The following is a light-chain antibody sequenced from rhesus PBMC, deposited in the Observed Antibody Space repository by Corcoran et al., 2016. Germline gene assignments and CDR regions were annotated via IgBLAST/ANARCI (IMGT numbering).Light chain of an antibody. CDR1: QGINKE. Sequence: DIQMTQSPSSLSASVGDRVTVTCRASQGINKELSWYPQKRGKGPTLLSYAASSLQTGVSFRFRGSGSGTDFSLTISSLQPEDFATYYCQQDYNTPLTFGGGTKVELK. V-gene: IGKV1-94*01. CDR2: AAS. CDR3: QQDYNTPLT. J-gene: IGKJ4*01.